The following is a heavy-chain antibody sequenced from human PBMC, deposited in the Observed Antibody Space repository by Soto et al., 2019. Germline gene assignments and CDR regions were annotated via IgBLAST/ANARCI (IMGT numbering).Heavy chain of an antibody. CDR2: VSGSGTST. V-gene: IGHV3-23*01. CDR3: AKSPAMIRVSGMDV. CDR1: GFTFSSYA. J-gene: IGHJ6*02. Sequence: EVQLWESGGGLVQPGGSRRLSCAASGFTFSSYAMSWVRQAPGKGLEWVSAVSGSGTSTYYADSVKGLFTRSSDNSTNTLYMHMNSLRAEDTAVSYCAKSPAMIRVSGMDVWGQGTTVTVSS. D-gene: IGHD5-18*01.